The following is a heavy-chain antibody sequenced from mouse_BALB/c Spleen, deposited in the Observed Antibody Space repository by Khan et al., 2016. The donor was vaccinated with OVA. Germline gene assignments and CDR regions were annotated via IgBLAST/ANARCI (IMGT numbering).Heavy chain of an antibody. V-gene: IGHV3-2*02. CDR1: GYSITSDYA. CDR3: SSRYYYGRWDFDV. D-gene: IGHD1-1*01. CDR2: ISYSGST. J-gene: IGHJ1*01. Sequence: EVQLQESGPGLVKPSQSLSLTCTVTGYSITSDYAWNWIRQLPGNKLEWMAYISYSGSTSYNPSLKSRVSITRDTSKNQFFLQLNSVTTEDTATYYCSSRYYYGRWDFDVWGAGTTVTVSS.